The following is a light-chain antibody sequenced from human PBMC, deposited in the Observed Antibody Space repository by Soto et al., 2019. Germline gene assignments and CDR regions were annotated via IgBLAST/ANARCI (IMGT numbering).Light chain of an antibody. CDR1: STNIGSGN. V-gene: IGLV1-44*01. J-gene: IGLJ1*01. Sequence: QSVLTQPPSASGTPGQRVTISCSGSSTNIGSGNVNWYQQLPGAAPKLLISNNNQRPSGVPDRFSGSKSGTSASLAISGLQSEDEADYYCASWGVTLNGLSVFGTGTKVTVL. CDR2: NNN. CDR3: ASWGVTLNGLSV.